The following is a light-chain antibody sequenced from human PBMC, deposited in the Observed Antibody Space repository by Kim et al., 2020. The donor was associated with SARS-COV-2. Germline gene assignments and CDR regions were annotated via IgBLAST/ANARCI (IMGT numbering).Light chain of an antibody. Sequence: SGKRTCPRSSGHSSYAVAWHQQQPEKGARYLMKLNSDGSHSKGDGIPDRFSGSSSGAERYLTISSLQSEDEADYYCQTWGTGLNWVFGGGTQLTVL. CDR2: LNSDGSH. CDR1: SGHSSYA. CDR3: QTWGTGLNWV. V-gene: IGLV4-69*01. J-gene: IGLJ3*02.